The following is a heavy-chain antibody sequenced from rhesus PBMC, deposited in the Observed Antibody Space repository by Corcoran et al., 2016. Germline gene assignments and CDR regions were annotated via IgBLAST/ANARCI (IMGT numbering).Heavy chain of an antibody. CDR2: ITYSGST. Sequence: QVQLQESGPGLVKPSETLSLTCAVPGYSIRSGYYWGWIRQPPGKGLEWIGYITYSGSTSYNPSLKSRVTISRDTSKNQFSLKLSSVTAADTAVYYCASLQWVQFGVDYWGQGVLVTVSS. D-gene: IGHD5-24*01. V-gene: IGHV4-122*02. CDR1: GYSIRSGYY. CDR3: ASLQWVQFGVDY. J-gene: IGHJ4*01.